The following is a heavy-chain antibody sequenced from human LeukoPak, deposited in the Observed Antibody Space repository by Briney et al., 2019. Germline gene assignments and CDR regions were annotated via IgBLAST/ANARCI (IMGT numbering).Heavy chain of an antibody. CDR1: GGSISSYY. V-gene: IGHV4-59*01. D-gene: IGHD3-22*01. J-gene: IGHJ4*02. CDR3: AGTYYYDSSGYYYGFDY. Sequence: PSETLSLTCTVSGGSISSYYWSWLRQPPGKGLEWIGYIYYSGSTNYNPSLKSRVTISVDTSKNQFSLKLSSVTAADTAVYYCAGTYYYDSSGYYYGFDYWGQGTLVTVSS. CDR2: IYYSGST.